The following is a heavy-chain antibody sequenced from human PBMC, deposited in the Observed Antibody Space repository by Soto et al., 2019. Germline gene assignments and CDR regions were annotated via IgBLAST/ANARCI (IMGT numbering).Heavy chain of an antibody. Sequence: QVQLVESGGGVVQPGRSLRLSCAASGFTFSRYGMHWVRQAPGKGLEWVAVIWYDGSNKYYADSVKGRFTISRDNSKNTLYLQMNSLRAEDTAVYSCERDIEAVGHFDSWGQGTLVTVSS. J-gene: IGHJ4*02. V-gene: IGHV3-33*01. CDR1: GFTFSRYG. CDR3: ERDIEAVGHFDS. D-gene: IGHD1-26*01. CDR2: IWYDGSNK.